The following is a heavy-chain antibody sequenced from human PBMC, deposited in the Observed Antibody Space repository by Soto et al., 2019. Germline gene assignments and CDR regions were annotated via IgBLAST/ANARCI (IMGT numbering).Heavy chain of an antibody. CDR2: IKQDGTEK. CDR3: AKGMAVAANWFDP. V-gene: IGHV3-7*01. J-gene: IGHJ5*02. CDR1: GFTFSSYW. Sequence: GGSLRLSCAASGFTFSSYWMSWVRQAPGKGLEWVANIKQDGTEKYYVDSVKGRFTISRDNAKNSLYLQMNSLRAEDTAVYYCAKGMAVAANWFDPWGQGTLVTVSS. D-gene: IGHD6-19*01.